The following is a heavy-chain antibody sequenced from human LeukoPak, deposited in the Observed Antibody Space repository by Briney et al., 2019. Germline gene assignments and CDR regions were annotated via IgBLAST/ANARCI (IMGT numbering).Heavy chain of an antibody. Sequence: PSETLSLTCTVSGGSISSYYWSWIRQPPGKGLEWIGYIYYSGSTNYNPSLKSRVTISVDTSKNQFSLKLSSVTAADTAVYYCARGTNGETVGAFDIWGQGTMVTVSS. V-gene: IGHV4-59*08. J-gene: IGHJ3*02. CDR3: ARGTNGETVGAFDI. CDR2: IYYSGST. CDR1: GGSISSYY. D-gene: IGHD2-8*01.